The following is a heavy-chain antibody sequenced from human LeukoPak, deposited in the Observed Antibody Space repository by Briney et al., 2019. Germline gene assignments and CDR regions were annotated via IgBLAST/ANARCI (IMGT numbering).Heavy chain of an antibody. CDR1: GYSFGNRW. CDR3: ARGAYGSGGSNNYYGRNV. Sequence: GESLKISCKGSGYSFGNRWIGWVRQMPGKGLEGMGIIYPDDSDTIYSPSFEGQVTISSDKSISTAYLQWSSLKASDTPMYYCARGAYGSGGSNNYYGRNVWGQGTTVT. J-gene: IGHJ6*02. V-gene: IGHV5-51*01. CDR2: IYPDDSDT. D-gene: IGHD3-10*01.